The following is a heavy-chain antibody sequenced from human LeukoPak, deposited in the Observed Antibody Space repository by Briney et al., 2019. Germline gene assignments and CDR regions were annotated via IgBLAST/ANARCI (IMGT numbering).Heavy chain of an antibody. V-gene: IGHV3-23*01. CDR3: AKENSQWGFGVN. D-gene: IGHD3-10*01. Sequence: GGSLRLSCAASEFSVGSNYMTWVRQAPGKGLEWVSSITGSGGSTYYGDSVKGRFTISRDNSKNTLYLQMNSLRAEDTAVYYCAKENSQWGFGVNWGQGTLVTVSS. CDR1: EFSVGSNY. J-gene: IGHJ4*02. CDR2: ITGSGGST.